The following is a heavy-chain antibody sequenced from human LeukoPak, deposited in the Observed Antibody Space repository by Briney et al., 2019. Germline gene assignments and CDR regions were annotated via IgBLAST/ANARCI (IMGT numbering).Heavy chain of an antibody. Sequence: GGSLRLSCAASGFTFSSFAMNWVRQAPGKGLEWVSTLSGDGGSTYYADSVKGRFTVSRDNSKNTLYLHMDSLRAEDTAVYYCAKFRADSSGWPFDYWGQGTLVTVSS. CDR3: AKFRADSSGWPFDY. D-gene: IGHD6-19*01. CDR2: LSGDGGST. CDR1: GFTFSSFA. J-gene: IGHJ4*02. V-gene: IGHV3-23*01.